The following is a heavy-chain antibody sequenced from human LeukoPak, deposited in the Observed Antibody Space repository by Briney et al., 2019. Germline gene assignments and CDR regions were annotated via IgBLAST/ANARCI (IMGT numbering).Heavy chain of an antibody. CDR1: GDSISSNSYY. Sequence: PSETLSLTCIVSGDSISSNSYYWGWIRQPPGKGLEWIGSIYYSGTTYYNPSLKSRVTISVDTSKNQFSLKLSSVTAADTAVYYCAGCSSTSCYKRGYYYYYMDVWGKGTTVTVSS. V-gene: IGHV4-39*07. CDR3: AGCSSTSCYKRGYYYYYMDV. CDR2: IYYSGTT. D-gene: IGHD2-2*02. J-gene: IGHJ6*03.